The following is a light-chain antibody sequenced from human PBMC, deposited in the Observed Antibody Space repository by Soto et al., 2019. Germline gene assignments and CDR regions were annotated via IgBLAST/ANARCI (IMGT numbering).Light chain of an antibody. CDR2: DVT. CDR3: SSYAGSNNLV. J-gene: IGLJ2*01. V-gene: IGLV2-8*01. CDR1: TSDVGGYNF. Sequence: QSALTQPPSASGSPGQSVTISCTGTTSDVGGYNFVSWYQQHPGKAPKLMIYDVTNRPSGVPDRFSGSKSGNTASLTVSGLQAEYEADYSCSSYAGSNNLVFGGGTKLTVL.